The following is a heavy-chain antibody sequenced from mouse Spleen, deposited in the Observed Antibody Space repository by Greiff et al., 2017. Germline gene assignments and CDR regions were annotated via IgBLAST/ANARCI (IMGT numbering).Heavy chain of an antibody. Sequence: VQLQQPGAELVKPGASVKLSCKASGYTFTSYWMHWVKQRPGQGLEWIGMIHPNSGSTNYNEKFKSKATLTVDKSSSTAYMQLSSLTSEDSAVYYCARPYSNSHFDYWGQGTTLTVSS. J-gene: IGHJ2*01. V-gene: IGHV1-64*01. CDR3: ARPYSNSHFDY. CDR1: GYTFTSYW. D-gene: IGHD2-5*01. CDR2: IHPNSGST.